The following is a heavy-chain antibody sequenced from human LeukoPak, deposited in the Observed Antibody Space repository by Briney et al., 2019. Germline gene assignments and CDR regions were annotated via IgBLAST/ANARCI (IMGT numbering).Heavy chain of an antibody. CDR1: GGTLSTHA. CDR2: ITPIFGRA. D-gene: IGHD2-2*02. V-gene: IGHV1-69*05. CDR3: ARAHCTSTVCYTGWFDP. J-gene: IGHJ5*02. Sequence: SVKVSCKASGGTLSTHAISWVRQAPGQGLEWMGGITPIFGRANYAQKFQGRVTITTEESTSTAYMELSSLRSEDTAVYYCARAHCTSTVCYTGWFDPWGQGTLVTVSS.